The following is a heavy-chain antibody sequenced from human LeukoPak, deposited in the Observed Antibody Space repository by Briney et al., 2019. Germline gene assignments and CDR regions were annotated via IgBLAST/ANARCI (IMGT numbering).Heavy chain of an antibody. D-gene: IGHD4-17*01. CDR1: GFTFSTYW. CDR3: ARERGRTTVTWFYFGY. Sequence: GGSLRLSCAASGFTFSTYWMSWVRQAPGKGLEWVASIKQDGSEKYYVDSVKGRFTISRDNAKNSLYLQMNSLRAEDTAVYYCARERGRTTVTWFYFGYWGQGTLVTVSS. J-gene: IGHJ4*02. CDR2: IKQDGSEK. V-gene: IGHV3-7*05.